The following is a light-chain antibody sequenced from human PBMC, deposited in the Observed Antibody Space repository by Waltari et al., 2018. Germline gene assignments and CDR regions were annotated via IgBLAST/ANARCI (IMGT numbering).Light chain of an antibody. CDR2: KVS. CDR3: MEGAQWYT. V-gene: IGKV2-30*01. CDR1: QSIAFSDGKTY. Sequence: DVVLTPSPLSLSVTLGQSASVSCRSSQSIAFSDGKTYLNWFNQRPGQSPRRLIYKVSNRESGVPDRISGSGSGTDFALKISRVEAEDVGVYYCMEGAQWYTFGQGTKLEIK. J-gene: IGKJ2*01.